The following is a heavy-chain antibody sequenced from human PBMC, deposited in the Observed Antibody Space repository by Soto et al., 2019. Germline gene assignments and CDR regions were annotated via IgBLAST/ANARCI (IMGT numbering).Heavy chain of an antibody. CDR2: INAGNGNT. CDR3: ASFSRNYYYYYGMDV. J-gene: IGHJ6*02. D-gene: IGHD3-3*02. Sequence: ASVKVSCKASGYTFTSYAMHWVRQAPVQRLEWMGWINAGNGNTKYSQKFQGRVTITRDTSASTAYMELSSLRSEDTAVYYCASFSRNYYYYYGMDVWGQGTTVTVSS. V-gene: IGHV1-3*01. CDR1: GYTFTSYA.